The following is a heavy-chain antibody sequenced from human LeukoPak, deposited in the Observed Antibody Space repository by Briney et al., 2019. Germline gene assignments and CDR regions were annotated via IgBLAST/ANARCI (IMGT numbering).Heavy chain of an antibody. J-gene: IGHJ4*02. CDR2: INWNGGGT. CDR3: AKEGGYDKPFDY. CDR1: GFTFDDYD. Sequence: GGSLRLSCAASGFTFDDYDMTWVRQGPGKGLEWVSGINWNGGGTVYADSVKGRFTISRDNSKNTLYLQMNSLRAEDTAVYYCAKEGGYDKPFDYWGQGTLVTVSS. V-gene: IGHV3-20*04. D-gene: IGHD5-12*01.